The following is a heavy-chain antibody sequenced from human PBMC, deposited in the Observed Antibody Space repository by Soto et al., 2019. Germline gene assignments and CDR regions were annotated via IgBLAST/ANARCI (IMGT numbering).Heavy chain of an antibody. Sequence: PGGSLRRSCAASGFTFSRFSGKWVRQAPGKGLEWISNINIGGNYLTYADSVKGRFTVSRDNAHTLVFLQMTSLREEDTAVYYCATGFYFERSGSQNYWGRGTLVTVSS. CDR3: ATGFYFERSGSQNY. V-gene: IGHV3-21*05. J-gene: IGHJ4*02. CDR1: GFTFSRFS. CDR2: INIGGNYL. D-gene: IGHD3-22*01.